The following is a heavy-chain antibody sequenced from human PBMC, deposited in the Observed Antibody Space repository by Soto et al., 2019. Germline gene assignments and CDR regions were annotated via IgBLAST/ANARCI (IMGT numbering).Heavy chain of an antibody. D-gene: IGHD3-3*01. Sequence: QVQLVQSGAEMKKPGSSVKVSCKASGGTFSSYAISWVRQAPGQGLEWMGGIIPIFGTANYAQKFQGRVTITADESTSTAYMELSSLRSEDTAVFYCAREYYDFWSGYYYYYGMDVWGQGTTVTVSS. J-gene: IGHJ6*02. V-gene: IGHV1-69*01. CDR3: AREYYDFWSGYYYYYGMDV. CDR1: GGTFSSYA. CDR2: IIPIFGTA.